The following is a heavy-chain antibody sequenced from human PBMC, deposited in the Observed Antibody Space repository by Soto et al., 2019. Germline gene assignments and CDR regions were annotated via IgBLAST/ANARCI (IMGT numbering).Heavy chain of an antibody. CDR2: ISSNGDTA. D-gene: IGHD1-26*01. J-gene: IGHJ4*02. Sequence: GGSLRLSCSASGFSFRNHVMHWVRQAPGRGLEYVSGISSNGDTAHYADPVKGRFTISRDNSENTLYLQMSSLRAEDTAVYSCASDSGNYYGPFDYWGQGTLVTVSS. CDR3: ASDSGNYYGPFDY. CDR1: GFSFRNHV. V-gene: IGHV3-64D*06.